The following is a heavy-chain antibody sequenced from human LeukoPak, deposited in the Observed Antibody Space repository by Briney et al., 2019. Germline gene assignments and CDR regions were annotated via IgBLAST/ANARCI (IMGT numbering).Heavy chain of an antibody. D-gene: IGHD1-26*01. CDR3: AKDLLGGDSGSYYEVGELGMDV. CDR2: ISYDGSNK. CDR1: GFTFSSYG. Sequence: GGSLRLSCAVSGFTFSSYGMHWVRQAPGKGLEWVAVISYDGSNKYYAGSVKGRFTISRDKFKNTLYLQMNSLRAEDTAVYYCAKDLLGGDSGSYYEVGELGMDVWGQGTTVTVSS. J-gene: IGHJ6*02. V-gene: IGHV3-30*18.